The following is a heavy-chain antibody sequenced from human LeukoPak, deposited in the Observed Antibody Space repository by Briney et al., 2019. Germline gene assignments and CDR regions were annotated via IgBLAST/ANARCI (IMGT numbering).Heavy chain of an antibody. CDR2: ISYDGSNK. D-gene: IGHD1-1*01. Sequence: GGSLRLSCAASGFTFSSYGMHWVRQAPGKGLEWVAVISYDGSNKYYADSVKGRFTISRDNSKNTLYLQTNSLRAEDTAVYYCAKASGTGFDPWGQGTLVTVSS. CDR1: GFTFSSYG. V-gene: IGHV3-30*18. CDR3: AKASGTGFDP. J-gene: IGHJ5*02.